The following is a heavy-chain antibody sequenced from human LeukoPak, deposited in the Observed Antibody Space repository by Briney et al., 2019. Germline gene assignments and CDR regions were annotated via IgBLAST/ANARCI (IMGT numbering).Heavy chain of an antibody. CDR2: INHSGST. Sequence: SETLSLTCAVFGGSFSGYYWSWIRQPPGKGLEWIGEINHSGSTNYNPSLKSRVTISIDTSKNQFSLKLSSVTAADTAIYYCARPLHCGDTTCYDWFDPWGQGTLVTVSS. J-gene: IGHJ5*02. D-gene: IGHD2-2*01. CDR3: ARPLHCGDTTCYDWFDP. V-gene: IGHV4-34*01. CDR1: GGSFSGYY.